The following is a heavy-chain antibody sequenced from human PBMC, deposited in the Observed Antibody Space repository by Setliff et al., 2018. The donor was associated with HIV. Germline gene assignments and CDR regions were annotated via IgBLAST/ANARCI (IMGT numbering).Heavy chain of an antibody. CDR2: IYPGDSDT. V-gene: IGHV5-51*01. D-gene: IGHD2-21*02. CDR1: GYIFSTSW. CDR3: ARHNRLLDY. Sequence: GESLKISCKASGYIFSTSWIGWVRQVPGKGLEWMGIIYPGDSDTRYSPSFQGQVTISADKSISTAYLQWSSLKASDTAMYYCARHNRLLDYWGQGTLVTVSS. J-gene: IGHJ4*02.